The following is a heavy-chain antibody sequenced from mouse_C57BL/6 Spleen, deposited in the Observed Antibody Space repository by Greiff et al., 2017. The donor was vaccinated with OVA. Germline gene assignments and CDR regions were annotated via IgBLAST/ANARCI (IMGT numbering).Heavy chain of an antibody. V-gene: IGHV1-4*01. CDR3: ARAGTSAMDY. D-gene: IGHD4-1*01. CDR1: GYTFTSYT. Sequence: VQLQQSGAELARPGASVKMSCKASGYTFTSYTMHWVKQRPGQGLEWIGYINPSSGYTKYNQKFKDKATLTADKSSSPAYMQLSSLTSEDSAVYYCARAGTSAMDYWGQGTSVTVSS. CDR2: INPSSGYT. J-gene: IGHJ4*01.